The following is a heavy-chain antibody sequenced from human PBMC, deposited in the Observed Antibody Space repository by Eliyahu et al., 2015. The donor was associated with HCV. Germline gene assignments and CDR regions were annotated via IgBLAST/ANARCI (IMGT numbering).Heavy chain of an antibody. CDR2: IHAKGST. D-gene: IGHD3-9*01. Sequence: QVQLQQSGPGLVKPSETLSLXCTVSGGSIGSYYWSWIRQPPGRGLXWIGFIHAKGSTGSSPSLRSRVTMSVDTSKSQVFLRLGSVTAADTAVYYCARHFDHDTTGYDSYDVWGQGTTVTVSS. V-gene: IGHV4-4*09. J-gene: IGHJ3*01. CDR3: ARHFDHDTTGYDSYDV. CDR1: GGSIGSYY.